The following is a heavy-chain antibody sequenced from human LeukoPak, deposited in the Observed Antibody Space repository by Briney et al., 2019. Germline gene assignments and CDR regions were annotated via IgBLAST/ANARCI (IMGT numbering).Heavy chain of an antibody. D-gene: IGHD5-24*01. CDR2: IYSGGYSGGGP. Sequence: GGSLRLSCAVSGFIVSSNHMNWVRQAPGKGLEWVSVIYSGGYSGGGPFYADSVKGRFTTSSDSSKNTLFLQMNSLRAEDTAVYYCARDVYGDGYNSFYYWALGILVTVSS. V-gene: IGHV3-66*01. CDR3: ARDVYGDGYNSFYY. J-gene: IGHJ4*02. CDR1: GFIVSSNH.